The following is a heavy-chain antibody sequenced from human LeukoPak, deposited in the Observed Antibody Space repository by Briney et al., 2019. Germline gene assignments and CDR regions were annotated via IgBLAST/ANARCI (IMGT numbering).Heavy chain of an antibody. CDR2: ISSSSSTI. Sequence: GGSLRLSCAASGFTFSSYSMNWVRQAPGKGLEWVSYISSSSSTIYYADSVKGRFTISRDNAKNSLYLQMNSLRAEDTAVYYCARMYYDILTGYYKQLDYWGQGTLVTVSS. CDR3: ARMYYDILTGYYKQLDY. CDR1: GFTFSSYS. J-gene: IGHJ4*02. D-gene: IGHD3-9*01. V-gene: IGHV3-48*04.